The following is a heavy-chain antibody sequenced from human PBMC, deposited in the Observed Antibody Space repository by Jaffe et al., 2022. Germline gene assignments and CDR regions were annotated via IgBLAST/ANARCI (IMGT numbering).Heavy chain of an antibody. J-gene: IGHJ4*02. CDR1: GGSISSSSYY. CDR2: IYYSGST. CDR3: ARTGDSSSWYEGVDY. Sequence: QLQLQESGPGLVKPSETLSLTCTVSGGSISSSSYYWGWIRQPPGKGLEWIGSIYYSGSTYYNPSLKSRVTISVDTSKNQFSLKLSSVTAADTAVYYCARTGDSSSWYEGVDYWGQGTLVTVSS. V-gene: IGHV4-39*01. D-gene: IGHD6-13*01.